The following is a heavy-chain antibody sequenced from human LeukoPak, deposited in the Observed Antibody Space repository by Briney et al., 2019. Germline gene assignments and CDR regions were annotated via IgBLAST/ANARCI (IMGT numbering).Heavy chain of an antibody. Sequence: SETLSLTCAAYGGSFSPYYWSWIRQPPGKGLEWIGEINHSGSTNYNPSLKSRVTISVDTSKNQFSLKLSSVTAADTAVYYCARGGFYCGRDCYVDYWGQGTLVTASS. CDR3: ARGGFYCGRDCYVDY. J-gene: IGHJ4*02. CDR2: INHSGST. CDR1: GGSFSPYY. D-gene: IGHD2-21*02. V-gene: IGHV4-34*01.